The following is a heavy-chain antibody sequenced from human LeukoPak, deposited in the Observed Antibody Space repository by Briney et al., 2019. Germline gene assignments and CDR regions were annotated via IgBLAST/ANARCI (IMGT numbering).Heavy chain of an antibody. V-gene: IGHV3-7*01. Sequence: GGSLRLSCAASGFTFSSYWMSWVRQAPGKGLEWVGNIKQEGSEKYYVDSVKGRFTISRDNAKNSLYLQMNSLRAEDTAVYYCARVGYSSSSGGGYDYYYMDVWGKGTTVTVSS. CDR3: ARVGYSSSSGGGYDYYYMDV. J-gene: IGHJ6*03. D-gene: IGHD6-6*01. CDR2: IKQEGSEK. CDR1: GFTFSSYW.